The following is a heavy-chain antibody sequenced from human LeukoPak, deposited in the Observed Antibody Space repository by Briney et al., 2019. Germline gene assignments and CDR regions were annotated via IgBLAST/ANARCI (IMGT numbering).Heavy chain of an antibody. CDR3: ARGLGRRSVYYYYYMDV. V-gene: IGHV4-34*01. CDR1: GGSFSGYY. Sequence: SETLSLTCAVYGGSFSGYYWSWIRQPPGKGLDWIGEINHSGSTNYNPSLKSRVTISVDTSKNQFSLKLSSVTAADTAVYYCARGLGRRSVYYYYYMDVWGKGTTVTVSS. D-gene: IGHD1-26*01. J-gene: IGHJ6*03. CDR2: INHSGST.